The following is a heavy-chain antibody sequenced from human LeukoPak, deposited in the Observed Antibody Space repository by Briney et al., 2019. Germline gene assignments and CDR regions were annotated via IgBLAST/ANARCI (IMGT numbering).Heavy chain of an antibody. CDR2: IIPIFGTT. CDR3: ARARDSSSWYFPLDYYYYTDV. V-gene: IGHV1-69*06. Sequence: GASVKVSCKASGGTFSSYAISWVRQAPAQGLEWLGGIIPIFGTTNYAQRFQGRVTITADKSTSTAYMELSSLRSEDTAVYYCARARDSSSWYFPLDYYYYTDVWGKGTTVTVSS. CDR1: GGTFSSYA. D-gene: IGHD6-13*01. J-gene: IGHJ6*03.